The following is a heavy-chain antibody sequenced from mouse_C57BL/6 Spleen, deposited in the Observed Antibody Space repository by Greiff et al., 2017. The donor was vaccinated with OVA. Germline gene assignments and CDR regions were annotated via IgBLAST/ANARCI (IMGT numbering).Heavy chain of an antibody. J-gene: IGHJ4*01. CDR2: IYPGDGDT. Sequence: QVQLQQSGAELVKPGASVKISCKASGYAFSSYWMNWVKQRPGTGLEWIGQIYPGDGDTNYNGKFKGKATLTADKSSSTAYMQLSSLTSEDSAVYVCARPYYDRYYAMDDWGQGTSVTVSS. CDR3: ARPYYDRYYAMDD. V-gene: IGHV1-80*01. CDR1: GYAFSSYW. D-gene: IGHD2-4*01.